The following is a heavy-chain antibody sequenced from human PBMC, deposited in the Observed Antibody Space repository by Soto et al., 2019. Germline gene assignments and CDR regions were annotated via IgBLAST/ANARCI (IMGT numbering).Heavy chain of an antibody. D-gene: IGHD4-17*01. CDR3: AREDDYGYRYINYGLDV. Sequence: QPGGSLRLSCAASGFTFNIYALHWVRQAPGKGLEWVAVISFDGTKKYYSDSVKGRFTISRDNLKNTLYLQMSNLRVEDAALYFCAREDDYGYRYINYGLDVWGQGTTVTVSS. CDR1: GFTFNIYA. CDR2: ISFDGTKK. V-gene: IGHV3-30-3*01. J-gene: IGHJ6*02.